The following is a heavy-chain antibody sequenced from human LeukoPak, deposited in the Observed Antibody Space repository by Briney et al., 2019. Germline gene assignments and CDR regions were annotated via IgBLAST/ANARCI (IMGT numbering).Heavy chain of an antibody. D-gene: IGHD5-24*01. Sequence: GGSVRRSCAASGFTFSSYAMRWVRQAPGKGLEWVSAISGSGGSTYYADSVKGRFTISRDNSKNTLHLQMNSLRAEDTAVYYSAKDLERDGYNNSDYWGQGTLVTVSS. CDR2: ISGSGGST. J-gene: IGHJ4*02. CDR3: AKDLERDGYNNSDY. V-gene: IGHV3-23*01. CDR1: GFTFSSYA.